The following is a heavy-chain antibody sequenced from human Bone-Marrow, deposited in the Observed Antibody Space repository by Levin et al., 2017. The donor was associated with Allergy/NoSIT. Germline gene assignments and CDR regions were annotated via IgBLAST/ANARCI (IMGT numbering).Heavy chain of an antibody. CDR1: GFSFSRYT. CDR2: IPYDGDNT. V-gene: IGHV3-30*03. Sequence: GGSLRLSCAASGFSFSRYTMHWVRQAPGKGLEWVAVIPYDGDNTKYADSVKGRFTISRYNSGKTLFLEMNSLRVEDTAVYYCVTDQRQWQLDPPFAPGDHWGQGTLVTVSS. CDR3: VTDQRQWQLDPPFAPGDH. D-gene: IGHD1-1*01. J-gene: IGHJ4*02.